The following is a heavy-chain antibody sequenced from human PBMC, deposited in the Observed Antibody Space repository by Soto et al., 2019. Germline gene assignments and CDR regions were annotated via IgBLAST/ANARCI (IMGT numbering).Heavy chain of an antibody. CDR1: GGSFSGYY. CDR3: ARVMDQSGYCSSTSCYGLCDY. J-gene: IGHJ4*02. D-gene: IGHD2-2*01. Sequence: SETLSLTCAVYGGSFSGYYWSWIRQPPGKGLEWIGEINHSGSTNYNPSLKSRVTISVDTSKNQFSLRLSSVTAADTAVYYCARVMDQSGYCSSTSCYGLCDYWGQGTLVTVSS. V-gene: IGHV4-34*01. CDR2: INHSGST.